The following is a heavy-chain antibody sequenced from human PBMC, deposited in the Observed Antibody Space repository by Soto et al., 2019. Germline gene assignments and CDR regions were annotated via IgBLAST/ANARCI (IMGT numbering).Heavy chain of an antibody. CDR2: IYYSGST. V-gene: IGHV4-59*01. CDR1: GGSISSYY. D-gene: IGHD3-22*01. J-gene: IGHJ3*02. Sequence: SETLSLTCTVSGGSISSYYWSWIRQPPGKGLEWIGYIYYSGSTNYDPSLKSRVTISVDTSKNQFSLKLSSVTAADTAVYYWAGVSYYDSSGYYYFGAFDIWGQGTMVTVSS. CDR3: AGVSYYDSSGYYYFGAFDI.